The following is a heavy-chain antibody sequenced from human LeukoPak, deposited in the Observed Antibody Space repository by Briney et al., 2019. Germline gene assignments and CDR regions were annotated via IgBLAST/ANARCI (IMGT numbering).Heavy chain of an antibody. Sequence: SETLSLTCTVSGYSISSGYYWGWIRQPPGKGLEWIGSIYHSGSTYYNPSLKSRVTISVDTSKNQFSLKLTSVTAADTAVYYCARVSWFPGTSYYYMDVWGKGTTVAVSS. CDR2: IYHSGST. CDR1: GYSISSGYY. CDR3: ARVSWFPGTSYYYMDV. D-gene: IGHD1-1*01. J-gene: IGHJ6*03. V-gene: IGHV4-38-2*02.